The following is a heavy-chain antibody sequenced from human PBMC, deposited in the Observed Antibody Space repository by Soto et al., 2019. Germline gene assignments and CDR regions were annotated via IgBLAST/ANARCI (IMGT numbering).Heavy chain of an antibody. J-gene: IGHJ4*02. CDR2: INYNSGSV. V-gene: IGHV3-9*01. CDR3: AKDISLRGWVYLVVEY. Sequence: EVQLVESGGGWVQPGRSLRLSCAASGFTFDVYAMHWVRQAPGKGLEWGSGINYNSGSVGYADSVKGRFTISRDNAKNSLHLQMNSLRAEDTAVYYCAKDISLRGWVYLVVEYWGQGTLVTVSP. CDR1: GFTFDVYA. D-gene: IGHD6-13*01.